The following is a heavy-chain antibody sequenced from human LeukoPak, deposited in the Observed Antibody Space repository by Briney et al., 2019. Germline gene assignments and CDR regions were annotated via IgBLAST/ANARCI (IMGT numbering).Heavy chain of an antibody. CDR3: VRRPAYCGGDCWAY. CDR1: GASISSSSYY. CDR2: MYYTGST. J-gene: IGHJ4*02. Sequence: SETLSLTCTVSGASISSSSYYWGWIRQPPGKGLEWIGTMYYTGSTYYNPSLKSRGTISVDTSKKQFSLKLTSVTAADTAVYYCVRRPAYCGGDCWAYWGQGTLVSVSS. V-gene: IGHV4-39*01. D-gene: IGHD2-21*02.